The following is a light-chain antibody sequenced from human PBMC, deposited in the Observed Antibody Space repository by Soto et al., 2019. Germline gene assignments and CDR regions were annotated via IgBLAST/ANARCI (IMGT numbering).Light chain of an antibody. CDR2: GAS. J-gene: IGKJ2*01. CDR1: QSVGRN. CDR3: QQYNKWPYT. Sequence: DIVMTQSPATLSVSPRETAALSCRAGQSVGRNFAWYQQKPGQAPRLLIYGASTRATDIPARFRGSGSGTEFTLTISSLQSEDFAIYYCQQYNKWPYTFGQGTKLEIK. V-gene: IGKV3-15*01.